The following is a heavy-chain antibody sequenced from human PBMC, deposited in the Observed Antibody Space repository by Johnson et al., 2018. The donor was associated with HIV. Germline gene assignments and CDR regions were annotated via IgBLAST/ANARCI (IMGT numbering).Heavy chain of an antibody. CDR3: ARERATLWFRASVAAFDI. CDR1: GFTFSTYW. V-gene: IGHV3-74*01. CDR2: INSDGTST. D-gene: IGHD3-10*01. J-gene: IGHJ3*02. Sequence: EQLVESGGGLVQPGGSLRLSCAASGFTFSTYWMHWVRQAPGKGLVWVSRINSDGTSTSYADSMKGRLTISRDNAKNTLYLQMNSLRAEDTAVYYCARERATLWFRASVAAFDIWGQGTMVTVSS.